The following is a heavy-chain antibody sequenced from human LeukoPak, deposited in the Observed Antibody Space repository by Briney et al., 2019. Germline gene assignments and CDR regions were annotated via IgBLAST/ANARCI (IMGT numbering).Heavy chain of an antibody. CDR1: GGSISSGGYY. D-gene: IGHD2-8*01. CDR2: IYNSGST. CDR3: ARGYCTNGVCSSDYFDY. Sequence: PSETLSLTCTVSGGSISSGGYYWNWIRQHPGKGLEWIGYIYNSGSTYYNPSLKSRSTISVDTSKNQSSLKLSSVTAADTAVYYCARGYCTNGVCSSDYFDYWGQGTLVTVSS. V-gene: IGHV4-31*03. J-gene: IGHJ4*02.